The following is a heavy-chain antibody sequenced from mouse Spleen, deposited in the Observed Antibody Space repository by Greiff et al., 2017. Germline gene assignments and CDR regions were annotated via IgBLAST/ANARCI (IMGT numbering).Heavy chain of an antibody. CDR1: GYTFTDYY. CDR2: INPYNGGT. J-gene: IGHJ2*01. CDR3: ARGGRGTYYFDY. V-gene: IGHV1-19*01. D-gene: IGHD3-3*01. Sequence: VHVKQSGPVLVKPGASVKMSCKASGYTFTDYYMNWVQQSHGKSLEWIGVINPYNGGTSYNQKFKGKATLTVDKSSSTAYMELNSLTSEDSAVYYCARGGRGTYYFDYGGQGTTLTVSS.